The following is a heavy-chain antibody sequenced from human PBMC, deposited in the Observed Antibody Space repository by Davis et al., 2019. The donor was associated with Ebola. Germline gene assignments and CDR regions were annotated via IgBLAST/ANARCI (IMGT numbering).Heavy chain of an antibody. CDR1: GFTVSSNH. Sequence: GESLKISCTASGFTVSSNHMSWVRQAPGKGLEWIAFISSGGDDRYYADSVRGRFTVSRDNAKYSLFLQLNSLRDEDTAQYYCARDAEDGSGNWFFDFRGRGALVTVSS. J-gene: IGHJ2*01. D-gene: IGHD5-24*01. CDR2: ISSGGDDR. CDR3: ARDAEDGSGNWFFDF. V-gene: IGHV3-48*02.